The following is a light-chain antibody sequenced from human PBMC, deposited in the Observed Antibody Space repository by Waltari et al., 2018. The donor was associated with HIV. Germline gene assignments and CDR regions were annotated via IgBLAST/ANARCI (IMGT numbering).Light chain of an antibody. CDR1: QKISKY. V-gene: IGKV1-39*01. CDR2: SAS. Sequence: IQMTQSPSSVSAPVGTRVTITCRTSQKISKYLNWYQQKAGKAPKLLIYSASILQGGVPSRFSGSGSGTNFTLTINSLQSEDFATYYCQQSYSSPRTFGQGSKLEI. CDR3: QQSYSSPRT. J-gene: IGKJ1*01.